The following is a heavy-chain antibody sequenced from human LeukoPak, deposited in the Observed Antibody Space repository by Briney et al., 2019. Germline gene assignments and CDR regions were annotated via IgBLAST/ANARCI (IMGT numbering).Heavy chain of an antibody. CDR3: ARGSGRSRSQRQGDAFDI. J-gene: IGHJ3*02. CDR1: GGSISSSSYY. Sequence: KTSETLSLTCTVSGGSISSSSYYWGWIRQPPGKGLEWIGSIYYSGSTYYNPSLKSRVTISVDTSKNQFSLKLSSVTAADTAVYYCARGSGRSRSQRQGDAFDIWGQGTMVTVSS. CDR2: IYYSGST. V-gene: IGHV4-39*07. D-gene: IGHD3-3*01.